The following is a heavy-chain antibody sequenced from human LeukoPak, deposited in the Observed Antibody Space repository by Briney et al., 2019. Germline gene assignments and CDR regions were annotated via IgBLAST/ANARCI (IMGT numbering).Heavy chain of an antibody. CDR1: GFTFSSYA. CDR2: ISGSGGST. Sequence: GAYLRLSCAASGFTFSSYAMSWVRQAPGKGLEWVSAISGSGGSTYYADSVKGRFTISRDNSKNTLYLQMNSLRAEDTAVYYCAKDLRVLGFDYWGQGTLVTVSS. V-gene: IGHV3-23*01. CDR3: AKDLRVLGFDY. D-gene: IGHD3-16*01. J-gene: IGHJ4*02.